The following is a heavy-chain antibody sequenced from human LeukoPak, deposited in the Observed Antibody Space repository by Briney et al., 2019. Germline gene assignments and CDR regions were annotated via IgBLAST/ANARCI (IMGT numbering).Heavy chain of an antibody. Sequence: TSETLSLTCAVYGVSFSGYYWSWIRQPPGKGLEWIGEINHSGSTNYNPSLKSRVTISVDPSKTQFSLKLSSVTAADTAVYYCARGQNYYDSSGYYYRGRPYYFDYWGQGTLVTVSS. D-gene: IGHD3-22*01. V-gene: IGHV4-34*01. J-gene: IGHJ4*02. CDR2: INHSGST. CDR1: GVSFSGYY. CDR3: ARGQNYYDSSGYYYRGRPYYFDY.